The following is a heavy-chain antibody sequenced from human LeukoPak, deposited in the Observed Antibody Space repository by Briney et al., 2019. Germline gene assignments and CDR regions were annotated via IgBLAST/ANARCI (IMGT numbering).Heavy chain of an antibody. Sequence: GGSLRLSCAASGFTFDDYAMHWVRQAPGKGLEWVSGISWNSGSIGYADSVKGRFTISRDSAKNSLYLQMNSLRAEDTALYYCAKDSKLELLRGYFDYWGQGTLVTVSS. J-gene: IGHJ4*02. CDR1: GFTFDDYA. CDR3: AKDSKLELLRGYFDY. V-gene: IGHV3-9*01. CDR2: ISWNSGSI. D-gene: IGHD1-7*01.